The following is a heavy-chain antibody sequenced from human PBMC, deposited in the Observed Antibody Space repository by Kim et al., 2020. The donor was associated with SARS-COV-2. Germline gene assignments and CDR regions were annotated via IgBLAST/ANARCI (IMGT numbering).Heavy chain of an antibody. CDR1: GFTFSSYS. V-gene: IGHV3-21*01. CDR3: ARDPSRVPRYDYVWGSLYYFDY. J-gene: IGHJ4*02. Sequence: GGSLRLSCAASGFTFSSYSMNWVRQAPGKGLEWVSSISSSSSYIYYADSVKGRFTISRDNAKNSLYLQMNSLRAEDTAVYYCARDPSRVPRYDYVWGSLYYFDYWGQGTLVTVSS. CDR2: ISSSSSYI. D-gene: IGHD3-16*01.